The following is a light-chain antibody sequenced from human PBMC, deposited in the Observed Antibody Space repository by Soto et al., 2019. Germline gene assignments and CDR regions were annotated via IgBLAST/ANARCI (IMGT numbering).Light chain of an antibody. CDR3: QQRSNWPT. J-gene: IGKJ1*01. CDR1: QSVISS. CDR2: DAS. Sequence: EIVLTQSPATLSLSPGERATLSCRASQSVISSLAWYQQRPGQGPRLLIYDASHRATGIPARFSGSGSGTDFTLTISSLEPEDFAVYYCQQRSNWPTFGPGTKVDIK. V-gene: IGKV3-11*01.